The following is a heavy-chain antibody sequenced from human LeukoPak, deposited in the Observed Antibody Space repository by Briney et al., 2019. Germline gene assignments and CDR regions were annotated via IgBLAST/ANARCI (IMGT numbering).Heavy chain of an antibody. Sequence: ASVNVSCKASGYTFTSYYMHWVRQAPGQGLEWMGIINPSGGSTSYAQKFQGRVTMTRDTSTSTVYMELSSLRSEDTAVYYCARRNPDIVATIPGFEYYFDYWGQGTLVTVSS. CDR1: GYTFTSYY. CDR3: ARRNPDIVATIPGFEYYFDY. CDR2: INPSGGST. V-gene: IGHV1-46*01. D-gene: IGHD5-12*01. J-gene: IGHJ4*02.